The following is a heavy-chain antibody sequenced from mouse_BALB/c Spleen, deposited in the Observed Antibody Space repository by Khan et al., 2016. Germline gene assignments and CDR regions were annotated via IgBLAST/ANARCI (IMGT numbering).Heavy chain of an antibody. CDR1: GYSITSDYA. V-gene: IGHV3-2*02. CDR2: IGYSGRT. J-gene: IGHJ4*01. Sequence: EVQLQESGPGLVKPSQSLSLTCTVTGYSITSDYAWSWIRQFPGNKLEWMGYIGYSGRTNYTPSLKSRISITRDTSRNQFFLQLNSVTTDDTATXDCARWVRGAVDYWSQGTSVTVSS. CDR3: ARWVRGAVDY.